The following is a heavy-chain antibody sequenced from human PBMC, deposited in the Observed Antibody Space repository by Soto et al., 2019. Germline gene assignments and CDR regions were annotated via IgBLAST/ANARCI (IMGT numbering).Heavy chain of an antibody. CDR3: AKECGGNCLDAFDV. J-gene: IGHJ3*01. D-gene: IGHD2-21*02. CDR1: GGSITSGGFS. Sequence: QVQLKESGSGLVKPAQTLSLTCAVSGGSITSGGFSWSWIRQPPGTGLEWIGYVHHTGNTDYHPYLRRRVTISLASSRNLFSLNLTSVTAAYTATYYCAKECGGNCLDAFDVWGHGTTVIVSS. V-gene: IGHV4-30-2*01. CDR2: VHHTGNT.